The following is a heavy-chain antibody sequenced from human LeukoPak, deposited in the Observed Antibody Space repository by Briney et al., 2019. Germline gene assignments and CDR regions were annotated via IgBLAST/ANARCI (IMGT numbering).Heavy chain of an antibody. CDR2: VGLSAAST. Sequence: GESLRLSCAASGLMFNNYAMHWVRQAPGKGLEWVSTVGLSAASTYFAVSVKGRFTVSRDSAKNTISLQMTSLRTDDTAVYFCVKNWGGYYFDYWGQGTLVTVSS. CDR1: GLMFNNYA. J-gene: IGHJ4*02. V-gene: IGHV3-23*01. D-gene: IGHD7-27*01. CDR3: VKNWGGYYFDY.